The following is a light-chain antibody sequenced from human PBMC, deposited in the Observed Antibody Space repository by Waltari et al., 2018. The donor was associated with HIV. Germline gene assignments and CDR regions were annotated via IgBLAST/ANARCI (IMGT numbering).Light chain of an antibody. CDR1: SGSIASNS. CDR3: QSYDSSNQGV. CDR2: EDN. J-gene: IGLJ3*02. Sequence: NFMLTQPHSVSESPGKTVTISCTRTSGSIASNSVQWYQQRPSSSPTTVIYEDNQRPSGVPDRFSGSIDSSSNSASLTISGLKTEDEADYYCQSYDSSNQGVFGGGTKLTVL. V-gene: IGLV6-57*01.